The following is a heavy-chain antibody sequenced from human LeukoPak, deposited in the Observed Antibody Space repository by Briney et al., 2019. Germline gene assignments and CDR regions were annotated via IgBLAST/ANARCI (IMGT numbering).Heavy chain of an antibody. Sequence: GGSLRLSCAASGLTFSSYGMHWVRQAPGKGLEWVAVISYDGSNKYYADSVKGRFTISRDNSKNTLYLQMNSLRAEDTAVYYCAKTIAVAVGDYWGQGTLVTVSS. J-gene: IGHJ4*02. CDR2: ISYDGSNK. V-gene: IGHV3-30*18. CDR3: AKTIAVAVGDY. D-gene: IGHD6-19*01. CDR1: GLTFSSYG.